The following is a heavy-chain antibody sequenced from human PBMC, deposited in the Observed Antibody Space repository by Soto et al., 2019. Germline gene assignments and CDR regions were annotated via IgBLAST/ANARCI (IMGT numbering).Heavy chain of an antibody. CDR3: ARDSKGGWFDP. V-gene: IGHV4-30-4*01. CDR1: GGSISSGDYY. J-gene: IGHJ5*02. D-gene: IGHD4-4*01. CDR2: IYYSGST. Sequence: ASETLSLTCTVSGGSISSGDYYWSWIRQPPGKGLEWIGYIYYSGSTYYNPSLKSRVTISVDTSKNQFSLKLSSVTAADTAVYYCARDSKGGWFDPWGQGTLVTVSS.